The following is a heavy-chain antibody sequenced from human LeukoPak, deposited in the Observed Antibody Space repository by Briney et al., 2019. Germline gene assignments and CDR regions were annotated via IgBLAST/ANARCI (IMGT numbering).Heavy chain of an antibody. CDR1: GYSFTTYW. CDR3: AREKVNTAMVTSPRKYYYYMDV. CDR2: IYPGDSDT. V-gene: IGHV5-51*01. Sequence: GDSLKISCKGSGYSFTTYWIGWVRQMPGKGLEWMGIIYPGDSDTRYSPSFQGQVTISADKSISTAYLQWSSLKASDTAMYYCAREKVNTAMVTSPRKYYYYMDVWGKGTTVTVSS. D-gene: IGHD5-18*01. J-gene: IGHJ6*03.